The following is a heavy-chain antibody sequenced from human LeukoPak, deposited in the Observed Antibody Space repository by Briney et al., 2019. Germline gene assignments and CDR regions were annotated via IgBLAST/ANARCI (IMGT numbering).Heavy chain of an antibody. Sequence: SETLSLTCTVSAGSISSTSYSWGWIRQPPGKGLEWIGSIYYSGSTYFNPSLKSRVTISVDTSKNQFSLKLSSVTAADTAVYYCARHRAVVTVYTEFHHWGQGTLVTVSS. CDR1: AGSISSTSYS. D-gene: IGHD4-23*01. V-gene: IGHV4-39*01. CDR2: IYYSGST. J-gene: IGHJ1*01. CDR3: ARHRAVVTVYTEFHH.